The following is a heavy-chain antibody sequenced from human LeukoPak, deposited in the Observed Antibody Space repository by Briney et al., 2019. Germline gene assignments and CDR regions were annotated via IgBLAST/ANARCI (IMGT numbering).Heavy chain of an antibody. J-gene: IGHJ6*02. CDR1: GFTFSTYV. Sequence: GGSLRLSCAASGFTFSTYVMNWVRQAPGKGLEWVSTISDSGGSTYYADSVKGRFTISRDKSKSTLYLQMNSLRAEDTAVYYCGRYYVMDVWGQGTSVTVSS. CDR2: ISDSGGST. V-gene: IGHV3-23*01. CDR3: GRYYVMDV.